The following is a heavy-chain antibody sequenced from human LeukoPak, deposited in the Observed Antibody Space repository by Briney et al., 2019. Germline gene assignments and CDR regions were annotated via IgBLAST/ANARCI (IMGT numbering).Heavy chain of an antibody. V-gene: IGHV1-46*01. Sequence: ASVKVSCKAFGYTFTSNYMHWVRQAPGQGPEWMGVISPSGGSTTYAQKFQGRVTLTRDMSTSTDYLELSSLRSEDTAVYYCATLDYYDSSGYRPWGQGTLVTVSS. CDR2: ISPSGGST. CDR1: GYTFTSNY. J-gene: IGHJ5*02. CDR3: ATLDYYDSSGYRP. D-gene: IGHD3-22*01.